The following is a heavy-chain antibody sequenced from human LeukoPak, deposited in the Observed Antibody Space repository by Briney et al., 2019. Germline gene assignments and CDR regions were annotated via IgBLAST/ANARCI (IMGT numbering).Heavy chain of an antibody. J-gene: IGHJ4*02. CDR1: YSISSGYY. V-gene: IGHV4-38-2*02. CDR2: MYHSGST. D-gene: IGHD3-9*01. CDR3: ARSLTGYYPPDY. Sequence: SETLSLTCTVSYSISSGYYWGWIRQPPGKGLEWIGSMYHSGSTYYNPSLKSRVTISIDTSKNQFSLKLSSVTAADTAVYYCARSLTGYYPPDYWGQGTLVTVSS.